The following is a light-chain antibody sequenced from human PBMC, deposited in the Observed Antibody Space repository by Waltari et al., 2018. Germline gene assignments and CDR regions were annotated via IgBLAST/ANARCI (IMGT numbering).Light chain of an antibody. V-gene: IGLV2-14*01. CDR2: DVT. J-gene: IGLJ3*02. CDR1: ISDVGGYDY. CDR3: SSYTSTYTLV. Sequence: QSALTQPASVSGSPGQSITISCTGSISDVGGYDYVSWYQQHPGQAPKVMIYDVTNRPSGVSDRFSGSKSGNTASLTISGLQAEDEADYYCSSYTSTYTLVFGGGTRLTVL.